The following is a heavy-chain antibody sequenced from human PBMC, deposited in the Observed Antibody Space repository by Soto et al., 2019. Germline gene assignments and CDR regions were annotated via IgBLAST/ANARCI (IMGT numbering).Heavy chain of an antibody. CDR3: ARGGWSLDS. Sequence: QVQLQESGPGLVKPSETLSLTCTVSGDSMDNYYWSWIRQPPGKGLEWIGYIYYSGNTNYNPSLKRRFTMSVDTSKNQFSLNLRSATAADTAVYYCARGGWSLDSWGQGSLVTVSS. J-gene: IGHJ4*02. V-gene: IGHV4-59*01. CDR1: GDSMDNYY. D-gene: IGHD3-3*01. CDR2: IYYSGNT.